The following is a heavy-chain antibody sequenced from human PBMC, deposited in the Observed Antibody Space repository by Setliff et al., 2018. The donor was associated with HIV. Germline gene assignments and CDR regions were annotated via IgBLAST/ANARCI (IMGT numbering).Heavy chain of an antibody. CDR1: GDSISSSNW. D-gene: IGHD4-17*01. CDR3: ARDTNYGDNIWAFDM. J-gene: IGHJ3*02. V-gene: IGHV4-4*02. Sequence: SETLSLTCAVSGDSISSSNWWNWVRQPPGKGLEWIGEIHHGETTNYNPSLKSRLSILLDKSNNQLSLKVTSVTAADTAVYYCARDTNYGDNIWAFDMWGQGTMVTVSS. CDR2: IHHGETT.